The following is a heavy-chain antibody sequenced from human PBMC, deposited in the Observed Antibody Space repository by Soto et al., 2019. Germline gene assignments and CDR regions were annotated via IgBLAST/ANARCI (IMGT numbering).Heavy chain of an antibody. CDR3: ARHRYHYDSSGLFDP. CDR1: VVSISSSSYY. J-gene: IGHJ5*02. Sequence: SETLSLTCTFSVVSISSSSYYCGWMRQPPGKGLEWIGSIYYSGSTYYNPSLKSRVTISVDTSKNQFSLKLSSVTAADTAVYYCARHRYHYDSSGLFDPLGQGTLWIVSS. V-gene: IGHV4-39*01. CDR2: IYYSGST. D-gene: IGHD3-22*01.